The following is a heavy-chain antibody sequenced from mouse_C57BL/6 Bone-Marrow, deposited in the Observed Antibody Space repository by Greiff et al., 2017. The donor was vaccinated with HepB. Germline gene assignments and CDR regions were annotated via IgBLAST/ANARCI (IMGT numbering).Heavy chain of an antibody. CDR2: ISSGGSCT. CDR3: ARLLYAMDY. V-gene: IGHV5-6*01. CDR1: GFTFSSYG. J-gene: IGHJ4*01. Sequence: EVHLVESGGDLVKPGGSLKLSCAASGFTFSSYGMSWVRQTPDKRLEWVATISSGGSCTYYPDSVKGRFTISRDNAKNTLYLQMSSLKSEDTAMYYCARLLYAMDYWGQGTSVTVSS.